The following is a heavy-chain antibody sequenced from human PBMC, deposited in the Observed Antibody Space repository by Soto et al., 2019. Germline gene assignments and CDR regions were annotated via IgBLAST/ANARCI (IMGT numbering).Heavy chain of an antibody. Sequence: ASVKLSCKASGYTFTSYDINWVRQATGQGLEWMGWMNPNSGNTGYAQKFQGRVTMTRNTSISTAYMELSSLRSEDTAVYYCARGDSSSPILNIDYWGQGTLVTVSS. V-gene: IGHV1-8*01. CDR1: GYTFTSYD. CDR3: ARGDSSSPILNIDY. J-gene: IGHJ4*02. CDR2: MNPNSGNT. D-gene: IGHD6-6*01.